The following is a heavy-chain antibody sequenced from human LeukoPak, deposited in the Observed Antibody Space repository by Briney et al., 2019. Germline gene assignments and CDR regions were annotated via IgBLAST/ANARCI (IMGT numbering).Heavy chain of an antibody. CDR2: INSDGSST. J-gene: IGHJ3*02. Sequence: GGSLRLSYAASAYTFSTYWMHWVRQAPGKGLVWVSRINSDGSSTRYADSVKGRFTISRDNTKNTLYLQMNSLRAEDTAVYYCVREDSVNFPDAFDIWGQGTMVTVSS. D-gene: IGHD5/OR15-5a*01. CDR1: AYTFSTYW. CDR3: VREDSVNFPDAFDI. V-gene: IGHV3-74*01.